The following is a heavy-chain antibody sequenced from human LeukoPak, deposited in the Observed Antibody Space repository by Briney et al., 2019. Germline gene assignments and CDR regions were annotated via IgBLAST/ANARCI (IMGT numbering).Heavy chain of an antibody. Sequence: SETLSLTCTVSGGSISSSRYFWGWLRQPPGKGLEWIGNIYYSGNTYYTPSLKSRVTISVDTSTNQFSLKLSSVTAADTAVYYCARQDFWSGYYYDYWGQGTLVTVSS. CDR1: GGSISSSRYF. CDR3: ARQDFWSGYYYDY. J-gene: IGHJ4*02. D-gene: IGHD3-3*01. V-gene: IGHV4-39*01. CDR2: IYYSGNT.